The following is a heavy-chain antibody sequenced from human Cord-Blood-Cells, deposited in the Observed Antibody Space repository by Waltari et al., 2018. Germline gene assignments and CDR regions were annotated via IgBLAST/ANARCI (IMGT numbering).Heavy chain of an antibody. J-gene: IGHJ3*02. Sequence: QVQLQQWGAGLLKPSETLSLTCAVYGGSFSGYYWSWIRQPPGKGLEWIGEINHSGSPNYTPSLKSRVTISVDTSKNQFSLKLSSVTATDTAVYYCAREVVVAATPGGAFDIWGQGTMVTVSS. V-gene: IGHV4-34*01. CDR2: INHSGSP. CDR3: AREVVVAATPGGAFDI. D-gene: IGHD2-15*01. CDR1: GGSFSGYY.